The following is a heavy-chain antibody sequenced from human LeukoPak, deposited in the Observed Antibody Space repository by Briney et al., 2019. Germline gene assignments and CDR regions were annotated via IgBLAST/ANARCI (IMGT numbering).Heavy chain of an antibody. CDR1: GFTFSSYG. J-gene: IGHJ4*02. CDR2: IWYDGSNK. CDR3: ARVGGDISFDY. D-gene: IGHD3-9*01. Sequence: GGSLRLSCAASGFTFSSYGMHWVRQAPGKGLEWVAVIWYDGSNKYYADSVKGLFTISRDNSKNTLYLQMNSLRAEDTAVYYCARVGGDISFDYWGQGTLVTVSS. V-gene: IGHV3-33*01.